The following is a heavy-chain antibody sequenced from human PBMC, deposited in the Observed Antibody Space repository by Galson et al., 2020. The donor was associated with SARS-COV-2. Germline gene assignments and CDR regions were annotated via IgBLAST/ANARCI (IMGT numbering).Heavy chain of an antibody. J-gene: IGHJ6*03. CDR2: IKFGGDT. CDR3: TRGRQGVVPSPVLGLGPFYSYYYMDV. V-gene: IGHV4-34*01. D-gene: IGHD2-2*01. CDR1: GGSFSDFS. Sequence: SETLSLTCAVYGGSFSDFSWTWIRQAPGKGLEWIGEIKFGGDTNYSPSLRNRVTLSVDTSKNQFSLKLRSLSAADTAVYFCTRGRQGVVPSPVLGLGPFYSYYYMDVWGKGTSVTISS.